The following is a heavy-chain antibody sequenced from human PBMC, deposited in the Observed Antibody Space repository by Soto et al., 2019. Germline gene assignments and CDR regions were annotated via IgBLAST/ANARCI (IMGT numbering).Heavy chain of an antibody. Sequence: QVQLQESGPGLVKPSETLSLTCTVSGGSISSYYWSWIRQPPGNGLEWIGYIYYSGGTNYNPSLKSRVTISVDTSKNQFSLKLSSVTAADTAVYYCAGHCSSTSCYGGFDPWCQGTLVTVSS. CDR2: IYYSGGT. CDR3: AGHCSSTSCYGGFDP. CDR1: GGSISSYY. J-gene: IGHJ5*02. D-gene: IGHD2-2*01. V-gene: IGHV4-59*01.